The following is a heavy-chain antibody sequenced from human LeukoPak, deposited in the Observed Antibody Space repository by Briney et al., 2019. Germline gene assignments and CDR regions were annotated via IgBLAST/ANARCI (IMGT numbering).Heavy chain of an antibody. J-gene: IGHJ4*02. CDR2: IIDVGDTS. Sequence: GGSLRLSCAASGFTFSDYAMSWVRQAPGKGLEWVSAIIDVGDTSYSADSVKGRFTVSRDNSKNILHLQIHSLRAEDTAVYYCAKGFSSNDFWGQGTLVTVCS. CDR3: AKGFSSNDF. V-gene: IGHV3-23*01. D-gene: IGHD2-2*01. CDR1: GFTFSDYA.